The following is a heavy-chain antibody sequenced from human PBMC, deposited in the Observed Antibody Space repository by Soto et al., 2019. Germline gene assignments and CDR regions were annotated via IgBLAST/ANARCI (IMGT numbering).Heavy chain of an antibody. V-gene: IGHV3-23*01. CDR3: AKHNRYDFWSGYYEFDY. CDR1: GFTFSSYA. J-gene: IGHJ4*02. CDR2: ISGSGGST. D-gene: IGHD3-3*01. Sequence: PGGSLRLPCAASGFTFSSYAMSWVRQAPGKGLEWVSAISGSGGSTYYADSVKGRFTISRDNSKNTLYLQMNSLRAEDTAVYYCAKHNRYDFWSGYYEFDYWGQGTLVTVSS.